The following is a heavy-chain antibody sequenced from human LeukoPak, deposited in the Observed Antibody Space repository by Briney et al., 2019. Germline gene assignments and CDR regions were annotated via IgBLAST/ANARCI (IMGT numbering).Heavy chain of an antibody. D-gene: IGHD2-2*01. CDR2: IYYSGST. CDR3: ARHGCSSTSCYRGWFDP. CDR1: GGSISSSSYY. Sequence: PSETLSLTCTVSGGSISSSSYYWGWIRQPPGKGLEWIGSIYYSGSTYYNPSLKSRVTRSVDTSKNQFALKLSSVTAADTAVYYCARHGCSSTSCYRGWFDPWGQGTLVTVSS. V-gene: IGHV4-39*01. J-gene: IGHJ5*02.